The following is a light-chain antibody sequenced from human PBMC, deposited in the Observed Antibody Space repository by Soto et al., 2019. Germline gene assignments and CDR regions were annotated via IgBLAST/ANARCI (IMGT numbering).Light chain of an antibody. CDR2: GAS. J-gene: IGKJ2*01. Sequence: ESVLTQSPGSLSLSPGERAARSCRASQSVSNNYLSWYQQKPRQAPRRLIYGASTRATGVPARFSGSGSGTEFTLTISSLQSEDCAVYYCQQYDDWPPMYTVGQGTNVDIK. CDR1: QSVSNN. V-gene: IGKV3-15*01. CDR3: QQYDDWPPMYT.